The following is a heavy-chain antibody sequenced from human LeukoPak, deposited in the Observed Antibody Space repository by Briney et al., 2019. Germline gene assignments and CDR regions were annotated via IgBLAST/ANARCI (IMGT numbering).Heavy chain of an antibody. V-gene: IGHV3-11*01. CDR2: ISSSGSTI. D-gene: IGHD4-17*01. CDR1: GFTFSDYY. CDR3: ARDRGTTEEWYYFDY. J-gene: IGHJ4*02. Sequence: GGSLRLSCAASGFTFSDYYMSWIRQAPGKGLEWVSYISSSGSTIYYADSVKGRFTISRDNAKNSLYLQMNSLRAEDTAVYYCARDRGTTEEWYYFDYWGQGTLVTVSS.